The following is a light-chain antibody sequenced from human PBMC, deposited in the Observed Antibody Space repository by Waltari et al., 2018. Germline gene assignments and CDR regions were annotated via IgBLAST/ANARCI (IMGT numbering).Light chain of an antibody. V-gene: IGLV2-11*01. CDR1: SSDVGGSNS. J-gene: IGLJ2*01. CDR3: CSFAAGNTVI. Sequence: QSALTPPRSVSGSPGQSVTIPRTGTSSDVGGSNSVSWYQPDPAKAHTLLIFDVSGLPSGVSDRFSGSKSGNTASLTISGLQAEDEADYHCCSFAAGNTVIFGGGTKLTVV. CDR2: DVS.